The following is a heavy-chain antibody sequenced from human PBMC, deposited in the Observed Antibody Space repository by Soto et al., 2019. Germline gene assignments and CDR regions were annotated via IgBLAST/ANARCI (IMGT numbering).Heavy chain of an antibody. Sequence: SETLSLTXSVSGDSVTSYYWSWIRQPPGKGLEWITYLSNSGSTNYNPSLKSRVTISVDTSKNQFSLKVTSVTAADTAVYYCARESNEAFDIWGQGTLVTVSS. V-gene: IGHV4-59*02. D-gene: IGHD1-1*01. CDR2: LSNSGST. J-gene: IGHJ3*02. CDR3: ARESNEAFDI. CDR1: GDSVTSYY.